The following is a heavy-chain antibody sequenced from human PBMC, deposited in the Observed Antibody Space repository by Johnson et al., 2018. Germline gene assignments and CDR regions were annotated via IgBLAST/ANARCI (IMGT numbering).Heavy chain of an antibody. J-gene: IGHJ6*03. V-gene: IGHV4-59*01. CDR3: ARVPPYYYYIDV. CDR2: IYYSGNT. Sequence: QVQLQESGPGLVKXSETXSLXCGVSGTSIRSNYWTWIRQPPGKGRECIGYIYYSGNTNSNPSLKSRVTISGATAKNQFPLKPSSVTAADTAVYYCARVPPYYYYIDVWGKGTTVTVSS. CDR1: GTSIRSNY.